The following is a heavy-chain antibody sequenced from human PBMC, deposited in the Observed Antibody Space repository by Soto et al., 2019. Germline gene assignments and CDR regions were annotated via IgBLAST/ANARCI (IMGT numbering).Heavy chain of an antibody. V-gene: IGHV3-30*18. D-gene: IGHD6-13*01. CDR3: AKDRRWQQLTQADDAFDI. J-gene: IGHJ3*02. Sequence: QVQLVESGGGVVQPGRSLRLSCAASGFTFSSYGMHWVRQAPGKGLEWVAVISYEGSNKYYADSVKGRFTISRDNSKNTLYLQMNSLRAEDTAVYYCAKDRRWQQLTQADDAFDIWGQGTMVTVSS. CDR2: ISYEGSNK. CDR1: GFTFSSYG.